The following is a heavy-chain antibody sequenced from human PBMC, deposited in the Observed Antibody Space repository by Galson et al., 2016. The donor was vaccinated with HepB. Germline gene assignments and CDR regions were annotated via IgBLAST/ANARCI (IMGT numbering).Heavy chain of an antibody. CDR3: ARDLPLLG. Sequence: SLRLSCAASGFTFTSYWMSWARQPPGKGLEWVANIKQDGNEKNYVDSVKGRFTISRDNAKNSLYLQMNSLRAEDTAVYYCARDLPLLGWGQGTLVTVSS. CDR1: GFTFTSYW. CDR2: IKQDGNEK. V-gene: IGHV3-7*03. J-gene: IGHJ4*02. D-gene: IGHD2-15*01.